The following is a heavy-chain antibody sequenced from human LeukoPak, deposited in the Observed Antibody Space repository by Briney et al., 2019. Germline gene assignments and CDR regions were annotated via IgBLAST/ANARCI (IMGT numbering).Heavy chain of an antibody. Sequence: PGGSLRLSCAASGFTFSSYAMSWVRQAPGKGLEWVSAISGSGGSTYYADSVKGRFTISRDNSKNTLYLQMNSLRAEDTVVYYCAKDLRIAAAGTGNFDYWDQGTLVTVSS. CDR2: ISGSGGST. J-gene: IGHJ4*02. V-gene: IGHV3-23*01. D-gene: IGHD6-13*01. CDR3: AKDLRIAAAGTGNFDY. CDR1: GFTFSSYA.